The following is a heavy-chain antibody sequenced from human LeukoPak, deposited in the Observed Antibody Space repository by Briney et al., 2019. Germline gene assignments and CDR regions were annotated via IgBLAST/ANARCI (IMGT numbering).Heavy chain of an antibody. J-gene: IGHJ4*02. V-gene: IGHV1-3*01. D-gene: IGHD6-19*01. Sequence: VASVKVSCKASGYTFTSYAMHWVRQAPGQRLEWTGWINAGNGNTKYSQKFQGRVTITRDTSASTAYMELSSLRSEDTAVYYCARDRGSGWVLDFDYWGQGTLVTVSS. CDR1: GYTFTSYA. CDR2: INAGNGNT. CDR3: ARDRGSGWVLDFDY.